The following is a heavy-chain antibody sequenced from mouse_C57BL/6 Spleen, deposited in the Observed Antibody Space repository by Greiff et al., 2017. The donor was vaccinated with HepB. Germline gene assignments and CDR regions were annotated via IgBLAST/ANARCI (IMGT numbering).Heavy chain of an antibody. D-gene: IGHD1-1*01. Sequence: QVQLQQSGAELVRPGTSVKMSCKASGYTFTNYWIGWAKQRPGHGLEWIGDIYPGGGYTNYNEKFKGKATLTADKSSSTAYMQFSSLTSEDAAIYYCARRDYYGSSYWYFDVWGTGTTVTVSS. V-gene: IGHV1-63*01. CDR2: IYPGGGYT. J-gene: IGHJ1*03. CDR3: ARRDYYGSSYWYFDV. CDR1: GYTFTNYW.